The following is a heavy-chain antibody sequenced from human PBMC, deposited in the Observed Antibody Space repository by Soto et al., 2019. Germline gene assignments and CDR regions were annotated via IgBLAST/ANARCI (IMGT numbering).Heavy chain of an antibody. CDR1: GGSISSSSYY. D-gene: IGHD5-12*01. J-gene: IGHJ4*02. CDR2: IYYSGST. V-gene: IGHV4-39*07. CDR3: ARPRGYSGYDPFDY. Sequence: SETLSLTCTVSGGSISSSSYYWGWIRQPPGKGLEWIGSIYYSGSTYYNPSLKSRVTISVDTSKNQFSLKLSSVTAADPAVYYCARPRGYSGYDPFDYWGQGTLVTVSS.